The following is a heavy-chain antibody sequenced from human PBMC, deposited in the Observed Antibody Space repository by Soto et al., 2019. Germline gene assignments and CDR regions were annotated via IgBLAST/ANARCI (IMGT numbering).Heavy chain of an antibody. D-gene: IGHD1-26*01. V-gene: IGHV3-23*01. J-gene: IGHJ4*02. CDR1: GFTFRNYA. CDR3: GETGAGSNYYDF. Sequence: GGSLRLSCAASGFTFRNYAMTWVRQAPGKGLEWVSSIGDTGAATFYADSVKGRFTISRDNSKNTLYLQMDNLRVEDTAVYYCGETGAGSNYYDFWGQGALVTVSS. CDR2: IGDTGAAT.